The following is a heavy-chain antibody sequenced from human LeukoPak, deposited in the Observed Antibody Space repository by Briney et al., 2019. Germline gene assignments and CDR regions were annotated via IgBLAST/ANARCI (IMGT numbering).Heavy chain of an antibody. CDR3: ARAQWLQIPSDAFDI. CDR2: IYHSGST. Sequence: PSETLSLTCTVSGYSISSGYYWGWIRQPPGKGLEWIGSIYHSGSTYYNPSLKSLVTISVDTSKNQFSLKLSSVTAADTAVYYCARAQWLQIPSDAFDIWGQGTMVTVSS. D-gene: IGHD5-24*01. J-gene: IGHJ3*02. CDR1: GYSISSGYY. V-gene: IGHV4-38-2*02.